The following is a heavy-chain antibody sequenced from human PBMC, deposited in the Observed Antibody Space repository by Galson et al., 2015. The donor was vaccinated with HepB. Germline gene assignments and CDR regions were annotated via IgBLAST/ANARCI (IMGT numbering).Heavy chain of an antibody. D-gene: IGHD1-26*01. CDR2: IYPDDSDT. V-gene: IGHV5-51*03. J-gene: IGHJ3*02. CDR3: ARSPFFSGTYGVAFDI. CDR1: GYSFMNYW. Sequence: QSGAEVKKPEESLKISCKGSGYSFMNYWIGWVRQMPGKGLEWMGIIYPDDSDTRYSPSFQGQVTISADKTITTAYLQWSSLKASDTAMYYCARSPFFSGTYGVAFDIWGQGTMVTVSS.